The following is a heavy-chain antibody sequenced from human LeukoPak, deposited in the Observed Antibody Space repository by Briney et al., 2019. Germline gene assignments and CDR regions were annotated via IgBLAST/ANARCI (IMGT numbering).Heavy chain of an antibody. V-gene: IGHV1-2*02. Sequence: ASVKVSCKASGYTFTSYYMHWVRQAPGQGLEWMGWINPNSGGTNYAQKFQGRVTMTRDTSISTAYMELSRLRSDDTAVYYCARETTVTTRAPFDYWGQGTLVTVSS. D-gene: IGHD4-11*01. CDR2: INPNSGGT. J-gene: IGHJ4*02. CDR3: ARETTVTTRAPFDY. CDR1: GYTFTSYY.